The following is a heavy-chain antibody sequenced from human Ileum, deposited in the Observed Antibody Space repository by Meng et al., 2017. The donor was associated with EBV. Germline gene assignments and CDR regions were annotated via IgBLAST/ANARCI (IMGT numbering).Heavy chain of an antibody. J-gene: IGHJ4*02. CDR3: ARVRVIPAAIGFDY. CDR1: GGSISSSDW. D-gene: IGHD2-2*02. CDR2: IYRGGGT. V-gene: IGHV4-4*03. Sequence: AQLQASGPGLVKPPGTLSLTCAVSGGSISSSDWWSWVRQPPGKGLEWIGEIYRGGGTNYNASLKSRVTISVDTSKNHFSLKLNSVTAADTAVYYCARVRVIPAAIGFDYWGQGTLVTVSS.